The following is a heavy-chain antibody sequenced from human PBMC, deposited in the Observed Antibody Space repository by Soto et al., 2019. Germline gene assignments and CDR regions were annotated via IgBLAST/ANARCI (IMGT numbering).Heavy chain of an antibody. J-gene: IGHJ6*02. V-gene: IGHV3-23*01. D-gene: IGHD2-2*01. CDR3: ARDPPNDKTQLDYGMDV. CDR1: GFTFSSYT. CDR2: ISARGGST. Sequence: EVQLLESGGGLGQGGGSLRLSCAASGFTFSSYTMNWVRQAPGKGLEWVSLISARGGSTSYADSVKGRFTISRDNSKNTLYLQMNSLRAEDTGVYYCARDPPNDKTQLDYGMDVWGQGTAVTVSS.